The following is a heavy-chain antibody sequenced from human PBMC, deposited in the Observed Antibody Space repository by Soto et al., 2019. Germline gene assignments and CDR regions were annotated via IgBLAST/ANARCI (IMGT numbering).Heavy chain of an antibody. CDR3: VGGQYYFDY. V-gene: IGHV3-30*03. D-gene: IGHD3-10*01. CDR2: ISYDGSDK. Sequence: QVQLVESGGGMVQPGRSLRLSCAASGFPFTSYGMHWVREGPDKGLEWVAIISYDGSDKYYVDSVKGRFTISRDNSKNTLYLQMNSLRPEDTALYYCVGGQYYFDYRGQGTLVIVSS. CDR1: GFPFTSYG. J-gene: IGHJ4*02.